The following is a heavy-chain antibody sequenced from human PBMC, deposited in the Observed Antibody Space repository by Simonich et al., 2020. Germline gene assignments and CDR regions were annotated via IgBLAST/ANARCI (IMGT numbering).Heavy chain of an antibody. V-gene: IGHV1-18*01. CDR2: VSAYKGNT. D-gene: IGHD2-15*01. CDR1: GYTFTSYG. J-gene: IGHJ4*02. CDR3: ARASRGTWWYYYFDY. Sequence: QVQLVQSGAEVKKPGASVKVSCKASGYTFTSYGISWVRQAPGQGLEWMEGVSAYKGNTNYAPKLQGRVTMTTDTSTSTAYMELRSLRSDDTAVYYCARASRGTWWYYYFDYWGQGTLVTVSS.